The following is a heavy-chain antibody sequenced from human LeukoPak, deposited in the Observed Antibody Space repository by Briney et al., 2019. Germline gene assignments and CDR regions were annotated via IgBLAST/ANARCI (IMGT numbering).Heavy chain of an antibody. V-gene: IGHV3-30-3*01. Sequence: GGSLRLSCAASGFTFSSYAMHWVRQAPGKGLEWVAVISYDGSNKYYADSVKGRFTISRDNAQNSLYLQMNSLRAEDTAVYYCVRDRGTYRPIDYWGQGTLVTVSS. J-gene: IGHJ4*02. CDR2: ISYDGSNK. D-gene: IGHD1-26*01. CDR3: VRDRGTYRPIDY. CDR1: GFTFSSYA.